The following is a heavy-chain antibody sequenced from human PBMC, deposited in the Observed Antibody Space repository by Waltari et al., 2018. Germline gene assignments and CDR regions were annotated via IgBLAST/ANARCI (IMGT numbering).Heavy chain of an antibody. CDR3: ARHLSGRAFDI. CDR2: IYYSGST. J-gene: IGHJ3*02. D-gene: IGHD3-10*01. V-gene: IGHV4-39*01. Sequence: QLQLQESGPGLVKPSETLSLTCTVSGGSISSSSYYWGWIRQPPGKGLEWLGSIYYSGSTYDNPSLKSRVTISVDTSKNQFSLKLSSVTAEDTAIYYCARHLSGRAFDIWGQGTMVIVSS. CDR1: GGSISSSSYY.